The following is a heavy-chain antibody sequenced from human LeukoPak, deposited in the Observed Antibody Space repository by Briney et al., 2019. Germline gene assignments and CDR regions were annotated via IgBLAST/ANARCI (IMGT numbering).Heavy chain of an antibody. V-gene: IGHV1-69*01. CDR1: GGTFSSYA. Sequence: SVEVSFKASGGTFSSYAISWVRQAPGQGLEWMGGIIPIFGTANYAQKFQGRVTITADESTSTAYMELSSLRSEDTAVYYCARDRTNYYDSSGYYFGMNWGQGTLVTVSS. D-gene: IGHD3-22*01. CDR2: IIPIFGTA. CDR3: ARDRTNYYDSSGYYFGMN. J-gene: IGHJ4*02.